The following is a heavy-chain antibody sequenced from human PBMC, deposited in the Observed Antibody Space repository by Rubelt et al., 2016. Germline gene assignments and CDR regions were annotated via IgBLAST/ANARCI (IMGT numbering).Heavy chain of an antibody. CDR2: INHSGST. Sequence: QVQLQQWGAGLLKPSETLSLTCAVYGGSFSGYYWSWIRQPPGKGLEWIGEINHSGSTNYNPSLKSRVTISVETSKNQFSLKLSSVTAADTAVYYCARGSRHIAARQDYYYYYMDVWGKGTTVTVSS. CDR1: GGSFSGYY. J-gene: IGHJ6*03. CDR3: ARGSRHIAARQDYYYYYMDV. V-gene: IGHV4-34*01. D-gene: IGHD6-6*01.